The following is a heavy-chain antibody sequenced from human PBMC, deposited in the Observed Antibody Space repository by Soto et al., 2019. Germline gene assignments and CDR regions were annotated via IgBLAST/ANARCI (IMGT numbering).Heavy chain of an antibody. J-gene: IGHJ6*02. Sequence: GSLRLSCAASGFTFSSYSMNWVRQAPGKGLEWVSSISSSSSYIYYADSVKGRFTISRDNSKNTLYLQMNSLRAEDTAVYYCAKDYDFWSGLSQNYYYYGMDVWGQGTTVTVSS. CDR3: AKDYDFWSGLSQNYYYYGMDV. D-gene: IGHD3-3*01. CDR2: ISSSSSYI. CDR1: GFTFSSYS. V-gene: IGHV3-21*01.